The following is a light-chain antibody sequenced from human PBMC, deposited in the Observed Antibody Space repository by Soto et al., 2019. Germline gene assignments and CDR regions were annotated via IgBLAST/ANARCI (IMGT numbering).Light chain of an antibody. V-gene: IGKV3-11*01. CDR2: DAS. Sequence: EIVLTQSPATLSLSPGERATLSCRASQGVSRYLAWYQQKPGQSPRLLIYDASNRATGIPARFSGSGSGTDFTLTISSLQAEDVAVYYCQQYYSIPFTFGQGTKLEI. J-gene: IGKJ2*01. CDR1: QGVSRY. CDR3: QQYYSIPFT.